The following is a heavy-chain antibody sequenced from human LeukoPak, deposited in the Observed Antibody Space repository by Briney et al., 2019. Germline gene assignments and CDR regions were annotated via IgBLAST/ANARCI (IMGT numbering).Heavy chain of an antibody. J-gene: IGHJ4*02. CDR2: ISSSSSYI. V-gene: IGHV3-21*01. CDR3: ARGPKEDIVVVPAAIGDY. Sequence: PGGSLRLSCAASGFTFSSYSMNWVRQAPGKGLEWVSSISSSSSYIYYADSVKGRFTISRDNAKNSLYLQMNSLRAEDTAVYYCARGPKEDIVVVPAAIGDYWGQGTLVTVSS. D-gene: IGHD2-2*01. CDR1: GFTFSSYS.